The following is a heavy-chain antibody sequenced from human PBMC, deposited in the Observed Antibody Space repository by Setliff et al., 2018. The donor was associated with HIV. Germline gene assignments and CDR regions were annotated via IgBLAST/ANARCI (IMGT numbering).Heavy chain of an antibody. J-gene: IGHJ4*02. V-gene: IGHV4-59*08. CDR1: GGSISSHY. CDR2: IYFSGRT. CDR3: ARQQHSSDLKIWNY. Sequence: LSLTCSVSGGSISSHYWSWIRQPPGKGLEWTGSIYFSGRTNNNPSHKSRVTISVHTSKNQYSLTLTSVTAADTAVYYCARQQHSSDLKIWNYWGQGTLVTVSS. D-gene: IGHD6-19*01.